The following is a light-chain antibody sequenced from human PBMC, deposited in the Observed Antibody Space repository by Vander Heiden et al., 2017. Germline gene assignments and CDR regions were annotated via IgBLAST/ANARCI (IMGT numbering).Light chain of an antibody. CDR1: QNINQN. J-gene: IGKJ4*01. CDR3: QQYNSWPLFT. V-gene: IGKV3-15*01. CDR2: RAS. Sequence: EEVMTQSPATLSVSPGERATLSCRASQNINQNLAWFQQKPGQTPRLLIYRASRRATGLPVRFSGSASGTEFNLTISDLQSEDFAVYYCQQYNSWPLFTFGGGTKVEI.